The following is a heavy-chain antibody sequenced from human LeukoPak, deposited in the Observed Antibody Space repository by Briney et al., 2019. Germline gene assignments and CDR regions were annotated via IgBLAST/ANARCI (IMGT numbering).Heavy chain of an antibody. J-gene: IGHJ3*02. Sequence: SATLSLTFAISGDSVSINSAAWNWIRQSPSRGLEWLGRTYYRSKCHNAYALSVESRITINPDTSKNQFCLQLNSVTPEDTAVYYCAREVVAGDDAFDIWGQGTMVTVSS. CDR1: GDSVSINSAA. CDR3: AREVVAGDDAFDI. V-gene: IGHV6-1*01. CDR2: TYYRSKCHN. D-gene: IGHD2-15*01.